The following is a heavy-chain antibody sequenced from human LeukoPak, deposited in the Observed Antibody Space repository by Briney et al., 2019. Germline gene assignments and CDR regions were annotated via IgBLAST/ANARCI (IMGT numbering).Heavy chain of an antibody. CDR3: ARDYDRYYFDY. D-gene: IGHD3-22*01. CDR1: GYTFTGYY. Sequence: ASVKVSCKASGYTFTGYYMHWVRQAPGQGLEWMGWINPNSGGTNYAKKFQGRVTMTRDTSISTAYMELSRLRSDDTAVYYCARDYDRYYFDYWGQGTLVTVSS. J-gene: IGHJ4*02. CDR2: INPNSGGT. V-gene: IGHV1-2*02.